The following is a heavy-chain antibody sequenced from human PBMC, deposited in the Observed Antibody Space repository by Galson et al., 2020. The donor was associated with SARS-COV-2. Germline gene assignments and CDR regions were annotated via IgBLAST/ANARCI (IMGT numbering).Heavy chain of an antibody. D-gene: IGHD6-19*01. CDR1: GVSISGNY. CDR3: VRDWGSGRWLGLDY. Sequence: ETSETLSLTCTVSGVSISGNYWSWIRQPPGMGLEWIGYVSYSGSTKYNPSLTSRVTISVDTSKNQFSLNLNSVTAADTAMYFCVRDWGSGRWLGLDYWGQGTLVTVSS. CDR2: VSYSGST. V-gene: IGHV4-59*01. J-gene: IGHJ4*02.